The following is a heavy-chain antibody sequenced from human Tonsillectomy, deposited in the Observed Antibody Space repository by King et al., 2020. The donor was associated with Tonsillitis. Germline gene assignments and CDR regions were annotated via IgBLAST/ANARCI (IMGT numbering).Heavy chain of an antibody. CDR3: AKETTVVTPGAFDI. CDR1: GFTFDDYA. J-gene: IGHJ3*02. Sequence: VQLVESGGGLVQPGRSLRLSCAASGFTFDDYAMHWVRQAPGKGLEWFSGISWNSGSIGYADSVKGRFTISRDNAKNSLYLQMNSLRAEDTALYYCAKETTVVTPGAFDIWGQGTMVTVSS. CDR2: ISWNSGSI. V-gene: IGHV3-9*01. D-gene: IGHD4-23*01.